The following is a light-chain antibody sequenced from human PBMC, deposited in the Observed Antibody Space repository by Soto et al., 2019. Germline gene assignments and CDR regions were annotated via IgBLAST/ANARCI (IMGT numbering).Light chain of an antibody. CDR2: AAS. V-gene: IGKV3-20*01. CDR1: QTVNSNY. CDR3: QHYGGAQWT. Sequence: EVVLTQSPGTLSLSPGERATLSCRASQTVNSNYLAWYQQKPGQAPRLLIYAASSRATGIPDRFSGSGSGTDFTLTISRLEPEEFAVYHCQHYGGAQWTFGQGTKVETK. J-gene: IGKJ1*01.